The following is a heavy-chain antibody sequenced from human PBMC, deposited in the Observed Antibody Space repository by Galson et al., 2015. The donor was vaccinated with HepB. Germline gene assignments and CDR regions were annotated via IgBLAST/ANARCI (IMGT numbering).Heavy chain of an antibody. D-gene: IGHD3-22*01. J-gene: IGHJ4*02. V-gene: IGHV3-43*01. CDR1: GFIFDDYT. Sequence: SLRLSCAASGFIFDDYTIHWVRQTPGKGLEWVSLISWDGGITSYADSVKGRFTISRDNNKNSLYLQMNSLRSEDSAVYFCAKGTYDGGGYLPWWGQGTLVTVSS. CDR2: ISWDGGIT. CDR3: AKGTYDGGGYLPW.